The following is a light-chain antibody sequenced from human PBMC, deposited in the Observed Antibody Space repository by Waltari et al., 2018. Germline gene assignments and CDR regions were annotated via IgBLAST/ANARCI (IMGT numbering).Light chain of an antibody. CDR1: QDVNPY. CDR2: ASS. Sequence: DIQMTQSPSSLSESAGDTVTITCRANQDVNPYLDWYQQKSGKPPKRLIYASSRLDSGVPSRFTGTRSWTDFTLTISGLRPEDFATYYCLQYHTPPYTFGQGTKVEIK. V-gene: IGKV1-17*01. J-gene: IGKJ2*01. CDR3: LQYHTPPYT.